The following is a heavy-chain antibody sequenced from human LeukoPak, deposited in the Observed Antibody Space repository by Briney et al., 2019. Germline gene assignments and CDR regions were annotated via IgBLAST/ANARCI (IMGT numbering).Heavy chain of an antibody. D-gene: IGHD4-17*01. J-gene: IGHJ4*02. CDR1: GFTVSSNY. CDR2: IYSGGST. CDR3: VRGDYGDYTLFDY. Sequence: PGGSLRLSCAASGFTVSSNYMSWVRQAPGKGLEWVSVIYSGGSTYYADSVKGRFTISRDNSKNKMYLQMNSLRAEDTAVYYCVRGDYGDYTLFDYWGQGTLVTV. V-gene: IGHV3-53*01.